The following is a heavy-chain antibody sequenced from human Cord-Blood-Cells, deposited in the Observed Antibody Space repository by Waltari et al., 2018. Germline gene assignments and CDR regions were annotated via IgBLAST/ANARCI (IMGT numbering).Heavy chain of an antibody. J-gene: IGHJ4*02. CDR1: GYSISSGYY. Sequence: QVQLQESGPGLVTPSETLSLTCAVSGYSISSGYYWGWIRQPPGKGLEWIGSIYHSGSTYYNPSLKSRVTISVGTSKNQFSLKLSSVTAADTAVYYCARLIAAAGTIDYWGQGTLVTVSS. D-gene: IGHD6-13*01. CDR2: IYHSGST. V-gene: IGHV4-38-2*01. CDR3: ARLIAAAGTIDY.